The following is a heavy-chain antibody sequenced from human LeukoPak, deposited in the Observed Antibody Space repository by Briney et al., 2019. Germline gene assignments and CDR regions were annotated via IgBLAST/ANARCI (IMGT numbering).Heavy chain of an antibody. Sequence: PGGSLRLSCAASGFTFGGSAMHWVRQASGKGLEWVGRIRSKANSYATAYAASVKGRFTISRNDSKNTAYLQMNSLKTEDTAVYYCTRSPRVGATEGFGSDFDYWGQGTLVTVSS. V-gene: IGHV3-73*01. CDR1: GFTFGGSA. CDR3: TRSPRVGATEGFGSDFDY. J-gene: IGHJ4*02. CDR2: IRSKANSYAT. D-gene: IGHD1-26*01.